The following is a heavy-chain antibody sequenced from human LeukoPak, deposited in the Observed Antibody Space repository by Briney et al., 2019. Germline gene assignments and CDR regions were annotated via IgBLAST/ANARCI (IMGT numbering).Heavy chain of an antibody. V-gene: IGHV3-7*01. CDR3: ARVGRSTVTRYYFDY. D-gene: IGHD4-17*01. J-gene: IGHJ4*02. Sequence: GGSLRLSCAASGFTFSSYWMSWVRQAPGKGLEWVANIKQDGSEKYYVDSVKGRFTISRDNAKNSLYLQMNSLRAEDTAVYYCARVGRSTVTRYYFDYWGQGTRVTVSS. CDR2: IKQDGSEK. CDR1: GFTFSSYW.